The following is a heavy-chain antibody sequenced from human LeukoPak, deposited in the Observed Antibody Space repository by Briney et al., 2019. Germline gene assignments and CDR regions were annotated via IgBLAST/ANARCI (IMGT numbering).Heavy chain of an antibody. CDR1: GFTFSDYY. D-gene: IGHD4/OR15-4a*01. J-gene: IGHJ6*02. CDR3: AKELAMVSWLDYYYYGMDV. CDR2: ISGSGGST. V-gene: IGHV3-23*01. Sequence: GGSLRLSCAASGFTFSDYYMSWVRQAPGKGLEWVSAISGSGGSTYYADSVKGRFTISRDNSKNTLYLQMNSLRAEDTAVYYCAKELAMVSWLDYYYYGMDVWGQGTTVTVSS.